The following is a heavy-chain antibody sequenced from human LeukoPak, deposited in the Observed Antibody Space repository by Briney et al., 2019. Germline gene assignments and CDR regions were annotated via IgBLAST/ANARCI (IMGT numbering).Heavy chain of an antibody. Sequence: SETLSLTCTVSGGSISGSTSYWGWIRQPPGKGLEWIGSIYHSGSTYYNPSLKSRVTIAVETSKNQFSLKLSSVTAADTAVYYCARVSGYDWGSFYDYWGQGTLVTVSS. CDR3: ARVSGYDWGSFYDY. CDR1: GGSISGSTSY. J-gene: IGHJ4*02. V-gene: IGHV4-39*07. CDR2: IYHSGST. D-gene: IGHD5-12*01.